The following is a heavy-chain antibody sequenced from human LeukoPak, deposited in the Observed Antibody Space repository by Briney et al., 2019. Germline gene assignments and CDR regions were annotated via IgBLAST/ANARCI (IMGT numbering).Heavy chain of an antibody. Sequence: ASVKVSCKASGYTFTSYGISWVRQAPGQGLEWMGWISAYNGNTNYAQKLQGRVTMTTGTSTSTAYMELRSLRSEDTAVYYCAIVGQGLRPGGFDMWGQGTMVTVSS. CDR2: ISAYNGNT. J-gene: IGHJ3*02. CDR1: GYTFTSYG. D-gene: IGHD1-1*01. CDR3: AIVGQGLRPGGFDM. V-gene: IGHV1-18*01.